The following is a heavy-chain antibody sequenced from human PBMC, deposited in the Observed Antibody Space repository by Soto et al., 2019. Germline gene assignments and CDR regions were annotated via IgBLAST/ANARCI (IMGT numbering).Heavy chain of an antibody. J-gene: IGHJ4*02. CDR3: AHRRSGYSYGSPLDY. V-gene: IGHV2-5*02. Sequence: QSTLKESGPPLVKPTQTLTLTCTFSGFSLSTSGVGVGWIRQPPGKALEWLALIYWDDDKRYSPSLKSRLTITKDTSKNQVVLTMTNMDPVDTATYYCAHRRSGYSYGSPLDYWGQGTLVTVSS. CDR2: IYWDDDK. D-gene: IGHD5-18*01. CDR1: GFSLSTSGVG.